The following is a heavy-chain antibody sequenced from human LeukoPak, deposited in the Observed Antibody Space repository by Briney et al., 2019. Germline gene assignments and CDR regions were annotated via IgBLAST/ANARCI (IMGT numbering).Heavy chain of an antibody. CDR1: GFTVSSYW. D-gene: IGHD3-10*01. CDR2: IKQDVSEK. CDR3: ARWAADSGIYYIAS. J-gene: IGHJ4*02. V-gene: IGHV3-7*01. Sequence: GGSLRLSCAASGFTVSSYWMSWVRQAPGKGLEWVANIKQDVSEKYYADSVRGRFTISRDNAKNSLHLQMNGLRAEDTVMYYCARWAADSGIYYIASWGQGSLVTVSS.